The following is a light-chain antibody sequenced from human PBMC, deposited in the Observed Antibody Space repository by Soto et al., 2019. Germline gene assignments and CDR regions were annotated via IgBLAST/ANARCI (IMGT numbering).Light chain of an antibody. CDR2: VND. V-gene: IGLV1-44*01. CDR3: AAWDDSLNAL. Sequence: QSVLTQPHSVSGTPGPKVTISCSGSSSNIGDNPVNWYQQLPGAAPKLLIYVNDQRPSGVPDRFSGSKSGTSASLAISGLQPEDEADYYCAAWDDSLNALFGTGTKVTVL. J-gene: IGLJ1*01. CDR1: SSNIGDNP.